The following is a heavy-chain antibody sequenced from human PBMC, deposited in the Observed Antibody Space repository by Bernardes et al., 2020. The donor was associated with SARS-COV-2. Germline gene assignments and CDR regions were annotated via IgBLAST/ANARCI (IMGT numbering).Heavy chain of an antibody. V-gene: IGHV3-30*18. J-gene: IGHJ3*02. CDR3: ANFPSNDAFDI. Sequence: GGSLRLSCAASGFTFSSYGMHWVRQAPGKGLEWVAVISYDGSNKYYADSVKGRFTISRDNSKNTLYLQMNSLRAEDTAVYYCANFPSNDAFDIWGQGIPGHRLL. CDR1: GFTFSSYG. CDR2: ISYDGSNK.